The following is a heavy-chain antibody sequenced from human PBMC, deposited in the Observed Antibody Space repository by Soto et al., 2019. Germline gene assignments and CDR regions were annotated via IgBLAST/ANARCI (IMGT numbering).Heavy chain of an antibody. Sequence: QVQLVESGGGVVQPGRSLRLSCAASGFTFSSYGMHWVRQAPGKGLEWVAVIWYDGSNKYYADSVKGRFTISRDNSKNTLYLQMNSLRADDTAVYYCARGSGAVAGTESWGQGTLVTVSS. CDR2: IWYDGSNK. J-gene: IGHJ5*02. V-gene: IGHV3-33*01. D-gene: IGHD6-19*01. CDR3: ARGSGAVAGTES. CDR1: GFTFSSYG.